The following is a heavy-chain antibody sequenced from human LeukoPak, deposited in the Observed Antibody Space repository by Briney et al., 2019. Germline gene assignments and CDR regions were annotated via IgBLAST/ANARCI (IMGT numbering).Heavy chain of an antibody. CDR2: INQDASEI. J-gene: IGHJ4*02. D-gene: IGHD2-21*02. CDR3: ATDRDNSDWQKRFDS. Sequence: GGSLRLSCAASGFTFGTYWMNWYRQAPGKGLEWVGNINQDASEINYVDSVRGRFTISRDNAKNSLHLQMNSPRAEDTAVYYCATDRDNSDWQKRFDSWGQGTLVIVSS. V-gene: IGHV3-7*01. CDR1: GFTFGTYW.